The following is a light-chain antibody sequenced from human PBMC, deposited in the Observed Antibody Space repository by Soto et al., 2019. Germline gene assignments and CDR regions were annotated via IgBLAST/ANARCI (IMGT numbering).Light chain of an antibody. CDR1: LSVSVY. V-gene: IGKV3-20*01. Sequence: VVLTQSPATLSLSPGERATLSCRTSLSVSVYLDWYQQKPGQAPRLLIHGASTRATGIPDRFSGSGSGTDFTLTISRLEPEDFVVYYCQHHGNSAYTFGQGTKVDIK. CDR3: QHHGNSAYT. J-gene: IGKJ2*01. CDR2: GAS.